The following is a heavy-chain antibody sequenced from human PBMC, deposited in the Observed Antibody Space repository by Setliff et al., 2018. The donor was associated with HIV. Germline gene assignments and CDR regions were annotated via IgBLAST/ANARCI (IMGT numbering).Heavy chain of an antibody. J-gene: IGHJ4*02. Sequence: PSETLSLTCAVYGGSFSGYYWSWIRQPPGKGLEWIGEINHSGSTNYNPSLKSRVTISVDTSKKQFSLKLRSVTAADTAVYYCAREQREVSTYYFDYWAQGSLVTVSS. CDR1: GGSFSGYY. CDR2: INHSGST. D-gene: IGHD5-18*01. CDR3: AREQREVSTYYFDY. V-gene: IGHV4-34*01.